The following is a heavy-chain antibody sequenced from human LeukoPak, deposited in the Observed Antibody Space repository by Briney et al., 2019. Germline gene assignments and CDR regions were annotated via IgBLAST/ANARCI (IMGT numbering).Heavy chain of an antibody. CDR3: ARDGFSGSYYSHLDY. D-gene: IGHD1-26*01. Sequence: ASVKVSCKASGYTFTSYYMHWVRQAPGQGLEWMGIINPSGGSTSYAQKFQGRVTMTRDMSTSTVYMELSSLRSEDTAVYYCARDGFSGSYYSHLDYWGQGTLVTVSS. CDR1: GYTFTSYY. CDR2: INPSGGST. V-gene: IGHV1-46*01. J-gene: IGHJ4*02.